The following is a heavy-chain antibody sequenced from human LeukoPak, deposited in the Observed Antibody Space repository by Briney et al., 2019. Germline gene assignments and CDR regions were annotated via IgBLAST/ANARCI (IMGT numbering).Heavy chain of an antibody. CDR3: AKDAIYQYSSSWYVGGVDY. CDR1: GFTFSSYS. Sequence: PGGSLRLSCAASGFTFSSYSMNWVRQAPGKGLEWVSYISSSSTIYYADSVKGRFTISRDNSKNSLYLQMNSLRAEDTALYYCAKDAIYQYSSSWYVGGVDYWGQGTLVTVSS. D-gene: IGHD6-13*01. CDR2: ISSSSTI. V-gene: IGHV3-48*04. J-gene: IGHJ4*02.